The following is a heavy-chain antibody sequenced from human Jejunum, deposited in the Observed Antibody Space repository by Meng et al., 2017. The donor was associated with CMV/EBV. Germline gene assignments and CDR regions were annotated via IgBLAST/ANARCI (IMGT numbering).Heavy chain of an antibody. Sequence: WVRQAPGKGLEWVSSISGNSGRRVYAGSVKGRFNITRDESENTLNLFMRGLRPNDTAVYYCARDISDRISYDFWSAFPRGGIFDIWGQGTMVTVSS. D-gene: IGHD3-3*01. CDR3: ARDISDRISYDFWSAFPRGGIFDI. V-gene: IGHV3-23*01. J-gene: IGHJ3*02. CDR2: ISGNSGRR.